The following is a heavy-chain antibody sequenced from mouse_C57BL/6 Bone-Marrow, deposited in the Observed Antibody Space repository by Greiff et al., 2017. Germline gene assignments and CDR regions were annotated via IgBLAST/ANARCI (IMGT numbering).Heavy chain of an antibody. V-gene: IGHV1-81*01. J-gene: IGHJ1*03. CDR1: GYTFTSYG. Sequence: QVQLQQSGAELARPGASVKLSCKASGYTFTSYGISWVKQRTGQGLEWIGEIYPRSGNTYYNEKFKGKATLTADKSSSTAYMELRSLTSEDSAVEFCARVKKYWYFDVWGTGTTVTVSS. CDR3: ARVKKYWYFDV. CDR2: IYPRSGNT.